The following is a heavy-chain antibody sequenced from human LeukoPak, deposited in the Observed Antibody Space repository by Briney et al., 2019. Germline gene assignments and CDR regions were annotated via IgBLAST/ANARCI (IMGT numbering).Heavy chain of an antibody. CDR3: ARDGPDYDFWSGYSDPKFDY. CDR2: ISAYNGNT. CDR1: GYTFTSYG. Sequence: ASVKVSCKASGYTFTSYGISWVLQAPGQGLEWMGWISAYNGNTNYAQKLQGRVTMTTDTSTSTAYMELRSLRSDDTAVYCCARDGPDYDFWSGYSDPKFDYWGQGTLVTVSS. D-gene: IGHD3-3*01. J-gene: IGHJ4*02. V-gene: IGHV1-18*01.